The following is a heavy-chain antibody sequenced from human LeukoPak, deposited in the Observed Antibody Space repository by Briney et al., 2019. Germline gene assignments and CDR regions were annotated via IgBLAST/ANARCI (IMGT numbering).Heavy chain of an antibody. J-gene: IGHJ4*02. V-gene: IGHV3-20*04. CDR1: GFTFDDYG. CDR2: INWNGGTT. Sequence: GGSLRLSCAASGFTFDDYGMSWVRQAPGKGLEWDSGINWNGGTTFYADSVKGRFTISRDNAKNFLYLQVNSLRAEDTALYYCASGTIVLMVYAISHFDYWGQGTLVTVSS. D-gene: IGHD2-8*01. CDR3: ASGTIVLMVYAISHFDY.